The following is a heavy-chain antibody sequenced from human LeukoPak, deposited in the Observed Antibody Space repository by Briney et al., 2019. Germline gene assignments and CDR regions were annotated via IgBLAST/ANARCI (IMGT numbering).Heavy chain of an antibody. J-gene: IGHJ1*01. D-gene: IGHD6-19*01. CDR1: GYTFTDSG. Sequence: ASVKVSCKASGYTFTDSGINWVRQAPGQGLEWMGWISAYNGNTNYAQKLQGRVTMTTDTSTSTAYMELRSLRSDDTAVYYCARASSGWSRGYFQHWGQGTLVTVSS. CDR3: ARASSGWSRGYFQH. V-gene: IGHV1-18*01. CDR2: ISAYNGNT.